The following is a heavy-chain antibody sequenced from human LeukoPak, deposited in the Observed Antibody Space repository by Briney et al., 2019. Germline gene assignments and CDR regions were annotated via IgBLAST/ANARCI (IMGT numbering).Heavy chain of an antibody. J-gene: IGHJ2*01. CDR2: IYYSGST. V-gene: IGHV4-61*01. CDR3: ARDRTVDSYGHWYFDL. D-gene: IGHD5-18*01. Sequence: SETLSLTCTVSGGSISSSSYYWSWIRQPPGKGLEWIGYIYYSGSTNYNPSLKSRVTISVDTSKNQFSLKLGSVTAADTAAYYCARDRTVDSYGHWYFDLWGRGTLVTVSS. CDR1: GGSISSSSYY.